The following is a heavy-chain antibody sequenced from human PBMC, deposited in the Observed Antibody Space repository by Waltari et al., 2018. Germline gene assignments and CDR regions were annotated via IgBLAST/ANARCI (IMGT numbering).Heavy chain of an antibody. Sequence: EVQLMESGGGLVQPGGSLRLSCAASGFTFNSYNLNLVRQAPGKGLGWVSYISSSSNTIHYADSVKGRFTISRDNTKNSLDLQMNSLRAEDTAVYYCVRQEITMVRGENYGMDVWGQGTTVTVSS. CDR3: VRQEITMVRGENYGMDV. J-gene: IGHJ6*02. D-gene: IGHD3-10*01. CDR1: GFTFNSYN. CDR2: ISSSSNTI. V-gene: IGHV3-48*04.